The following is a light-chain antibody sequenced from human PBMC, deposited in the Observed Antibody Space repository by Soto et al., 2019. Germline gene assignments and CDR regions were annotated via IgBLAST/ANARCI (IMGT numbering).Light chain of an antibody. Sequence: QSVLTQPPSVSAAPGQTVTISCSGSSSNIETNPVSWYRHLPGTVPKLPIHNDDKRPPGIPDRFSGSKSGTSATLGITGLQTGDEADYYCGTWDASLSAGVFGGGTKLTVL. CDR2: NDD. J-gene: IGLJ2*01. CDR3: GTWDASLSAGV. V-gene: IGLV1-51*01. CDR1: SSNIETNP.